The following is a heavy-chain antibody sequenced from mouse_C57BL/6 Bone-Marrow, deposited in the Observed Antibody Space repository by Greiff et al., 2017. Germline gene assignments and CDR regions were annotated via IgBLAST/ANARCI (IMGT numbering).Heavy chain of an antibody. D-gene: IGHD1-1*01. CDR3: ARHGSSYRYFGY. CDR1: GFTFSSYG. J-gene: IGHJ2*01. Sequence: EVMLVESGGDLVKPGGSLKLSCAASGFTFSSYGMSWVRQTPDKRLEWVATISSGGSYTYYPDSVKGRFTISRDNAKNTLYLQMSSLKSEDTAMXYCARHGSSYRYFGYWGQSTTLTGSS. V-gene: IGHV5-6*01. CDR2: ISSGGSYT.